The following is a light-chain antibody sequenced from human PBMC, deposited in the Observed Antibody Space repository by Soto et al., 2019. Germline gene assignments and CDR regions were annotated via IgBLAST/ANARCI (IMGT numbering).Light chain of an antibody. V-gene: IGLV1-40*01. CDR3: QSYDSSLREV. CDR1: SSNIGAGYD. Sequence: QSARTQPPSVSGAPGQRVTISCTGTSSNIGAGYDVHWYQQLPGTAPKLLIYTNRNRPSGVPDRFSGSKSGTSASLAITGLQAEDEADYYCQSYDSSLREVFVTGTKVTVL. J-gene: IGLJ1*01. CDR2: TNR.